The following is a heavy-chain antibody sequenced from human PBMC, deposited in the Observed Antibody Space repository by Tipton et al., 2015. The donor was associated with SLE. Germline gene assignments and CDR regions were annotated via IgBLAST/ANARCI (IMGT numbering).Heavy chain of an antibody. D-gene: IGHD1-7*01. Sequence: TLSLTSTVSGGSISSGGYYWSWIRQHPGKGLEWIGYIYYSGSTYYNPSLKSRVTISVDTSKNQFSLKLSSVTAADTAVYYCARYAGTTGFDYWGQGTLVTVSS. CDR1: GGSISSGGYY. CDR3: ARYAGTTGFDY. J-gene: IGHJ4*02. V-gene: IGHV4-31*03. CDR2: IYYSGST.